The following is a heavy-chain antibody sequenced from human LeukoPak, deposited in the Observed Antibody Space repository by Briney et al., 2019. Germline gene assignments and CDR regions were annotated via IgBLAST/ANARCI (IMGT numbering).Heavy chain of an antibody. CDR1: GGSISSYY. D-gene: IGHD6-13*01. J-gene: IGHJ4*02. V-gene: IGHV4-59*01. Sequence: KPSETLSLTCAVSGGSISSYYLSWIRQPPGKGLEWIGCIYYSGSTNYNPSLTSRVTNSVATSKNQFSLKLSSVTAADTALYYCARSRGYFDYWGQGTLVTVSS. CDR2: IYYSGST. CDR3: ARSRGYFDY.